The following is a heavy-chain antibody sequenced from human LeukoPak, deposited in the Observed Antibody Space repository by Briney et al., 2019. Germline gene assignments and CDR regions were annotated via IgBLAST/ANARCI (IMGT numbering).Heavy chain of an antibody. Sequence: GGSLRLSCAASGFTFSDHFLDWVRQAPEKGLEWVGRTRNKANSYITEYAASVKGRFTISRDDSKNSLYLQMSSLKTDDTAMYYCASIRGTFGYWGQGTLVTVSS. J-gene: IGHJ4*02. CDR3: ASIRGTFGY. CDR1: GFTFSDHF. V-gene: IGHV3-72*01. CDR2: TRNKANSYIT. D-gene: IGHD1-26*01.